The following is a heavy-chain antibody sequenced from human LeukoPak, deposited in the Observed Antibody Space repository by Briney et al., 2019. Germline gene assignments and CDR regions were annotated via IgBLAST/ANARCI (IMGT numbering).Heavy chain of an antibody. D-gene: IGHD6-19*01. CDR2: INPSGCRT. CDR3: ARTYSSGWYGELDY. CDR1: GYTFANYY. J-gene: IGHJ4*02. V-gene: IGHV1-46*01. Sequence: ASVKVSCKASGYTFANYYMHWVRQAPGQGLEWMGMINPSGCRTTYAQEFQGRVTMTTDTSTSTAYMELRSLRSDDTALYYCARTYSSGWYGELDYWGQGTLVTVSS.